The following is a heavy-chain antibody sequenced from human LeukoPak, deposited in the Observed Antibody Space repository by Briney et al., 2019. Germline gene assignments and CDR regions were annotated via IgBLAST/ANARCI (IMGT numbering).Heavy chain of an antibody. V-gene: IGHV4-34*01. D-gene: IGHD5-18*01. CDR1: GGSFSGYY. CDR2: INHSGST. J-gene: IGHJ4*02. CDR3: ARPGYSYGFDY. Sequence: SETLSLTCDVYGGSFSGYYWSWIRQPPGKGLEWIGEINHSGSTNYNPSLKSRVTISVDTSKNQFSLKLSSVTAADTAVYYCARPGYSYGFDYWGQGTLVTVSS.